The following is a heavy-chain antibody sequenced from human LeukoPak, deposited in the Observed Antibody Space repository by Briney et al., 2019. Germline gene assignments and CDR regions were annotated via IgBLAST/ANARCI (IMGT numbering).Heavy chain of an antibody. CDR2: VDYRGNT. J-gene: IGHJ6*02. CDR1: GGSISSYY. Sequence: PSETLSLTCTISGGSISSYYWSWIRQPPGKGLEWIGYVDYRGNTNYNPSLKSRVTISIDTSKSLFSLKLNSVTAAETGVYYCARVEVGAANRQWYGMDVWGQGTTVTVSS. V-gene: IGHV4-59*01. CDR3: ARVEVGAANRQWYGMDV. D-gene: IGHD2-15*01.